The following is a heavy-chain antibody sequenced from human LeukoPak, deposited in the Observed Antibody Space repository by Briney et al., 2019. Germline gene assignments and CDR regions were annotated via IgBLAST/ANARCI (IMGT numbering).Heavy chain of an antibody. J-gene: IGHJ4*02. CDR2: INGDGREK. V-gene: IGHV3-7*04. CDR1: GFTFSRFW. Sequence: PGGSLRLSCEAPGFTFSRFWMTWVRQAPGKGLQYVANINGDGREKYYVDSVKGRFTISRDNVRNSLFLQMSSLRVEDTAVYYCARDNSAEKGQQLANWGQGTRVTVST. CDR3: ARDNSAEKGQQLAN. D-gene: IGHD6-13*01.